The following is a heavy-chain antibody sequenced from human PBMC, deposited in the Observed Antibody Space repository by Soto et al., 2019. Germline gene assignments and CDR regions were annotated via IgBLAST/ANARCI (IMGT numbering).Heavy chain of an antibody. Sequence: ASVKVSCKXSGYSFTDYGIHCVRQAPGQGLEWMAWISTYNGNTNYAQKLQGRVTMTTDTSTSTAHMELRSLRAEDTALYSCTSERDDGSCSTAEYLQHWGQVTLVTVSA. V-gene: IGHV1-18*01. CDR2: ISTYNGNT. CDR1: GYSFTDYG. D-gene: IGHD2-2*01. CDR3: TSERDDGSCSTAEYLQH. J-gene: IGHJ1*01.